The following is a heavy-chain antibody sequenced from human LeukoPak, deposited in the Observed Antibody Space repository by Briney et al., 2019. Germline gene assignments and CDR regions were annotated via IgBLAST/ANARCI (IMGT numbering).Heavy chain of an antibody. Sequence: GASVKVSCKASRGTFSSYGISWVRQAPGQGLEWMGGIIPIFGTANYAQKFQGRVTITTDESTSTAYMELSSLRSEDTAVYYCARGIAARPRTYYYYYYMDVWGKGTTVTVSS. CDR3: ARGIAARPRTYYYYYYMDV. J-gene: IGHJ6*03. CDR2: IIPIFGTA. V-gene: IGHV1-69*05. CDR1: RGTFSSYG. D-gene: IGHD6-6*01.